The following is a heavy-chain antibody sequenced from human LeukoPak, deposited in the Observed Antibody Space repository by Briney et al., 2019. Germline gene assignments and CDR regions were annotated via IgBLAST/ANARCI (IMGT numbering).Heavy chain of an antibody. D-gene: IGHD1-14*01. Sequence: SETLSLTCTVSLDSTASNFWSWVRQPPGKGLEWIGEIHRSGSPNYNPSLQSRVTISIDRSRNQIALELSSVTAADTAVYYCAREILGGFNPGAYWGQGTLVTVSS. CDR2: IHRSGSP. CDR1: LDSTASNF. CDR3: AREILGGFNPGAY. V-gene: IGHV4-4*02. J-gene: IGHJ4*02.